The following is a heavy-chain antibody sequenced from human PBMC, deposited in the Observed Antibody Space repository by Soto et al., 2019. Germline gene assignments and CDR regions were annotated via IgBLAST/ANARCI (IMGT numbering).Heavy chain of an antibody. CDR1: GFSISINY. CDR3: ASIAVAEGFDP. Sequence: EVQLVETGGGLIQPGGSLRLSCAASGFSISINYMSWVRQAPGKGLEWVSIIHSGGNTDYADSVKGRFTVSRDNSKNTVYLQMNSLRAVDTAIYYCASIAVAEGFDPWGQGTLVTVSS. D-gene: IGHD6-19*01. CDR2: IHSGGNT. J-gene: IGHJ5*02. V-gene: IGHV3-53*02.